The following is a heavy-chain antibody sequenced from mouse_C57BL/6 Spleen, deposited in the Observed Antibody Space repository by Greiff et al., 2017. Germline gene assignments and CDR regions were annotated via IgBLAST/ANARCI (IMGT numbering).Heavy chain of an antibody. Sequence: EVQLQQSGPGLVKPSQSLSLTCSVTGYSITSGYYWNWIRQFPGNKLEWMGYISYDGSNNYNPSLKNRISITRDTSKNQFFLKLNSVTTEDTATYYCASPDGYYEDYYAMDYWGQGTSVTVSS. D-gene: IGHD2-3*01. V-gene: IGHV3-6*01. CDR1: GYSITSGYY. J-gene: IGHJ4*01. CDR3: ASPDGYYEDYYAMDY. CDR2: ISYDGSN.